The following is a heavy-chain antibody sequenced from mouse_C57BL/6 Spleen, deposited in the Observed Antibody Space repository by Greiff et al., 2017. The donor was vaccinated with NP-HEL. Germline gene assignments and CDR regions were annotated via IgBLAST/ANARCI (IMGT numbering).Heavy chain of an antibody. CDR2: IYPGSGST. D-gene: IGHD1-1*01. J-gene: IGHJ2*01. CDR3: SRSGSSVIGKSYLDY. CDR1: GYTFTSYW. Sequence: VQLQQSGAELVKPGASVKMSCKASGYTFTSYWITWVKQRPGQGLEWIGDIYPGSGSTNYNEKFKSKATLTVDTSSSTAYMQLSSLTSEDSAVYYCSRSGSSVIGKSYLDYWGQGTTLTVSS. V-gene: IGHV1-55*01.